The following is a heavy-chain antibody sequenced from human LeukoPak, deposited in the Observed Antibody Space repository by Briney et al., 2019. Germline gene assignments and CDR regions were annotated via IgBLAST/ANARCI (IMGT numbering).Heavy chain of an antibody. V-gene: IGHV4-59*01. CDR2: IYYSGST. J-gene: IGHJ4*02. CDR3: ARGDCYDSSGYFDY. Sequence: SETLSLTCTVSGGSISSYYWSWIRQPPGKGLEWIGYIYYSGSTNYNPSLKSRVTISVDTSKNQFSLKLSSVTAADTAVYYCARGDCYDSSGYFDYWGQGTLVTVSS. CDR1: GGSISSYY. D-gene: IGHD3-22*01.